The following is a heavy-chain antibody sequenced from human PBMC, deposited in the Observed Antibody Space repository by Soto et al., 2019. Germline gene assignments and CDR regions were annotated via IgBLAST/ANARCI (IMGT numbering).Heavy chain of an antibody. Sequence: ASVKVSCKASGYTFTSYYMHWVRQAPGQGLEWMGIINPSGGSTSYAQKFQGRVTMTRDTSTSTVYMGLSSLRSEDTAVYYCARDLCSGGSCYSTEDHFDYWGQGTLVTVSS. CDR3: ARDLCSGGSCYSTEDHFDY. V-gene: IGHV1-46*01. CDR1: GYTFTSYY. CDR2: INPSGGST. J-gene: IGHJ4*02. D-gene: IGHD2-15*01.